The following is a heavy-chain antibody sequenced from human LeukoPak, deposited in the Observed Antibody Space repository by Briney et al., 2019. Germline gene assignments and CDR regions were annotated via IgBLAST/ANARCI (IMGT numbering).Heavy chain of an antibody. CDR2: ISSTSSTI. CDR3: ARRGDSSHFDY. Sequence: RGGSLRLSCAASGFTFSSYSMNWFRQATGEGLEWVSWISSTSSTIYYADSVKGRFTISRDDAKNSLYLQMNSLRAEDTAVHYCARRGDSSHFDYWGQGTLVTVSS. D-gene: IGHD3-10*01. CDR1: GFTFSSYS. V-gene: IGHV3-48*01. J-gene: IGHJ4*02.